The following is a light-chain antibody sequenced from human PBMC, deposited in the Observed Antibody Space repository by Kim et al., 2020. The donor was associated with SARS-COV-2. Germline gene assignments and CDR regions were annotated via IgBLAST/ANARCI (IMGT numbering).Light chain of an antibody. CDR2: EDN. Sequence: KTETTSWTGSRGGNASNYVQWYQQRPGSAPSTVIYEDNQRPSGVPDRLSGSIDSSSNSASLTISGLKTEDEADYYCQSYDSSNHEVFGGGTQLTVL. CDR1: RGGNASNY. V-gene: IGLV6-57*02. CDR3: QSYDSSNHEV. J-gene: IGLJ3*02.